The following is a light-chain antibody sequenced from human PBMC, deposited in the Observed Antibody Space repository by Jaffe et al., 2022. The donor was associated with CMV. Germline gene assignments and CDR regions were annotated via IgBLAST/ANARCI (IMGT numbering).Light chain of an antibody. J-gene: IGLJ3*02. CDR1: SSNIGSNT. Sequence: QSVLTQPPSASGTPGQRVTISCSGSSSNIGSNTVNWYQQLPGTAPKLLIYSNNQRPSGVPDRFSGSKSGTSASLAISGLQSEDEADYYCAAWDDSLNGPGSWVFGGGTKLTVL. CDR2: SNN. V-gene: IGLV1-44*01. CDR3: AAWDDSLNGPGSWV.